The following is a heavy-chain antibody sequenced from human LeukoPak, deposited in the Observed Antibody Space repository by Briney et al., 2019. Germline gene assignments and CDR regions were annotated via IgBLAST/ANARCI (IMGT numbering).Heavy chain of an antibody. CDR2: ISGSGGST. V-gene: IGHV3-23*01. Sequence: GGSLRLSCAASGFTFSSYGMRWVRQAPGKGLEWVSAISGSGGSTYYADSVKGRFTISRDNSKNTLYLQMHSLRAEDTAVYYCAKESLRVAPSAIFDYWGQGTLVTVSS. J-gene: IGHJ4*02. CDR1: GFTFSSYG. CDR3: AKESLRVAPSAIFDY. D-gene: IGHD2-2*01.